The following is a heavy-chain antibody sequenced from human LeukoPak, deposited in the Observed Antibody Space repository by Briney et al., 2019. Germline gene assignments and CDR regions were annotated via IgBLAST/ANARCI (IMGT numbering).Heavy chain of an antibody. Sequence: SETLSLTCTVSGGSISDYYWNWIRQPPGKGLEWIGYIYYSGSTTYNPSLKSRVTMSVDTAKNQFSLKLRSVTAADTAVYYCARGDFCSSTNCYLRPMDIWGKGTTVTVSS. V-gene: IGHV4-59*01. CDR3: ARGDFCSSTNCYLRPMDI. CDR1: GGSISDYY. D-gene: IGHD2-2*01. CDR2: IYYSGST. J-gene: IGHJ6*03.